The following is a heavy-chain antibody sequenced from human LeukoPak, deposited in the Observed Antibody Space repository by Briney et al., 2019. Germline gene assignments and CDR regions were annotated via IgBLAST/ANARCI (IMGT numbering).Heavy chain of an antibody. CDR2: MRYDGSNK. CDR3: AQDRYYYDSSGYGYYFDY. CDR1: GFTFSSYG. J-gene: IGHJ4*02. V-gene: IGHV3-30*02. D-gene: IGHD3-22*01. Sequence: PGGSLRLSCAASGFTFSSYGMHWVRQAPGKGLEWVAFMRYDGSNKYYADSVKGRFTISRDNSRNTLYLQMNSLRAEDTAVYYCAQDRYYYDSSGYGYYFDYWGQGTLVTVSS.